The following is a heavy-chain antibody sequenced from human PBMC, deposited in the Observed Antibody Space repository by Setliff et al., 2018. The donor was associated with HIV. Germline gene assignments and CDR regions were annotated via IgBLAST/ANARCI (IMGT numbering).Heavy chain of an antibody. CDR3: AKGAGFYGDYTFDH. V-gene: IGHV4-61*02. CDR2: IHTTGST. D-gene: IGHD4-17*01. CDR1: GGSISSGDYY. Sequence: SETLSLTCTVPGGSISSGDYYWTWIRQPAGKGLQWIGRIHTTGSTNYNPSLQSRVSISMDASKNKFSLKVTSVTAADTAVYYCAKGAGFYGDYTFDHWGQGRQVTVSS. J-gene: IGHJ4*02.